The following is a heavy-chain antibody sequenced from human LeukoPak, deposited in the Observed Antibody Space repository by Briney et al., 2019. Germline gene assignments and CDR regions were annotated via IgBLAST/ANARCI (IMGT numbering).Heavy chain of an antibody. Sequence: GGSLRLSCAASGFSFSSYAMSWVRQAPGKGLEGVSTISGTGVSTYYAHSVKGRFTISRDNSKNTVYLQIDSLRAEDTALYYCAKDSSGYYHAWYYFDYWGQGSLVTVSS. CDR2: ISGTGVST. J-gene: IGHJ4*02. CDR1: GFSFSSYA. V-gene: IGHV3-23*01. D-gene: IGHD3-22*01. CDR3: AKDSSGYYHAWYYFDY.